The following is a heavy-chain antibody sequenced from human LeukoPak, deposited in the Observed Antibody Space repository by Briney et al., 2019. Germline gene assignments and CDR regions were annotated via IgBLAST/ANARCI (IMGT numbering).Heavy chain of an antibody. CDR1: GFTFSDYN. Sequence: GGSLRLSCAASGFTFSDYNMHWVRQAPGKGLEWVAVISYDGSNKYYADSVKGRFTISRDNAKNTLYLQMNSLRAEDTAVYYCARAQYSGSYSPFDYWGQGTLVTVSS. CDR3: ARAQYSGSYSPFDY. D-gene: IGHD1-26*01. J-gene: IGHJ4*02. CDR2: ISYDGSNK. V-gene: IGHV3-30*03.